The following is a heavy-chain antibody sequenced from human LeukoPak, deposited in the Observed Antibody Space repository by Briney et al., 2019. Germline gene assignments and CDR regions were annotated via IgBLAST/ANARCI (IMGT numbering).Heavy chain of an antibody. V-gene: IGHV3-30-3*01. CDR2: VSYDGSNK. Sequence: GGSLRLSCAASGFTFSSSWMNWVRQAAGKGLEWVAVVSYDGSNKYYADSVKGRFTISRDNSKNTMYLQMNSLRAEDTAVYYCAKRMAALGGPFDLWGRGTMVTVSS. CDR1: GFTFSSSW. J-gene: IGHJ3*01. CDR3: AKRMAALGGPFDL. D-gene: IGHD5-24*01.